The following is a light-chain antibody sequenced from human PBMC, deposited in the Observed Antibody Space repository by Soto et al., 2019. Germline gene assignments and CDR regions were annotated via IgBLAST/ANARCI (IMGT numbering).Light chain of an antibody. J-gene: IGKJ1*01. CDR1: QSVNNW. V-gene: IGKV1-5*01. Sequence: DIQMTQYPSTLSESVVDRVTISFRASQSVNNWLAWYQRKPGKAPKLLIHDASTLESGIPSRFSGSGSGTEFTLTISSLQPDDFATYYCQQYNSWSWTFGQGTKVDI. CDR2: DAS. CDR3: QQYNSWSWT.